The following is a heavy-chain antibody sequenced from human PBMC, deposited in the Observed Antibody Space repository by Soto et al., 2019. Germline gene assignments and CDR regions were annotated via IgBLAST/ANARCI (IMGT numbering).Heavy chain of an antibody. Sequence: GGSLRLSCGASGFTFSSYGMHWVRQAPGKGLEWVAVISYDGSNKYYADSVKGRFTISRDNSKNTLYLQMNSLRAEDTAVYYCAKEVLSEQLVRSLIDYWGQGTLVTVYS. V-gene: IGHV3-30*18. J-gene: IGHJ4*02. CDR2: ISYDGSNK. CDR3: AKEVLSEQLVRSLIDY. CDR1: GFTFSSYG. D-gene: IGHD6-6*01.